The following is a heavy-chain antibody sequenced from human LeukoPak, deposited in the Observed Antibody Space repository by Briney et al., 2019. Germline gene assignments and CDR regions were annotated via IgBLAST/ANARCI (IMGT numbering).Heavy chain of an antibody. CDR1: GYTFTGYY. J-gene: IGHJ4*02. D-gene: IGHD2-2*01. Sequence: GASVKVSCTASGYTFTGYYMHWVRQAPGQGLEWMGWINPNSGGTNYAQKFQGRVTMTRDTSISTAYMELSRLRSEDTAVYYCARAEGWCSSTSCPFDYWGQGTLVTVSS. CDR2: INPNSGGT. CDR3: ARAEGWCSSTSCPFDY. V-gene: IGHV1-2*02.